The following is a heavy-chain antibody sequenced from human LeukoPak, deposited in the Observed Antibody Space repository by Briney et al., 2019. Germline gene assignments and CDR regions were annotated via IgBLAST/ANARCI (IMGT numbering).Heavy chain of an antibody. J-gene: IGHJ4*02. CDR3: ARVFYSGSYREDFDY. Sequence: GGSLRLSCAASGFTFSSYWMHWVRQAPGKGLVWVSRINSDGSSTSYADSVKGRFTISRDNAKNSLYLQMNSLRAEDTAVYYCARVFYSGSYREDFDYWGQGTLVTVSS. V-gene: IGHV3-74*01. CDR1: GFTFSSYW. D-gene: IGHD1-26*01. CDR2: INSDGSST.